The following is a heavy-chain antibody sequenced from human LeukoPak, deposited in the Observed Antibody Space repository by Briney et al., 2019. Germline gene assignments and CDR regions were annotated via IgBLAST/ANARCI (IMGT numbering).Heavy chain of an antibody. D-gene: IGHD6-13*01. CDR3: ARGLGIAAAGTVHC. V-gene: IGHV1-2*02. CDR2: INPNSGGT. CDR1: GYTFTGYY. Sequence: GASVTVSCKASGYTFTGYYMHWVRQAPGQGLEWMGWINPNSGGTNYAQKFQGRVTMTRDTSISTAYVELSRLRSDDTAVYYCARGLGIAAAGTVHCWGQGTLVTVSS. J-gene: IGHJ4*02.